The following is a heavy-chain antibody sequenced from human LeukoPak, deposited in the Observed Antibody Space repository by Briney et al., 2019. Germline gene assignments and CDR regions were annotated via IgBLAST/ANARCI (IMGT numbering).Heavy chain of an antibody. Sequence: PGGSLRLSCAASGFTFSSHWMSWVRQAPGKGLEWVANINQDGSEIYYVDSVKGRFTISRDYSKNSVSLQINSLPTDDTAVYSFSRGRPGMGIVIDYWRQGTMVSVAS. CDR3: SRGRPGMGIVIDY. CDR1: GFTFSSHW. CDR2: INQDGSEI. V-gene: IGHV3-7*03. D-gene: IGHD7-27*01. J-gene: IGHJ4*02.